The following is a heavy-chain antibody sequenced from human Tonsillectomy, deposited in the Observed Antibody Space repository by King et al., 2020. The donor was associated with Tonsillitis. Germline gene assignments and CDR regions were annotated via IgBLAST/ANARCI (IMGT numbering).Heavy chain of an antibody. CDR3: ARGFSLIY. CDR2: ITHDGRT. D-gene: IGHD2-2*01. J-gene: IGHJ4*02. CDR1: DGSFSGYY. V-gene: IGHV4-34*01. Sequence: VQLQQWGAGLLKPSETLSLTCTVYDGSFSGYYWTWIRQSPGKGLEWIGEITHDGRTNYNPSLMSRVTMSIDTSKNHFSLKLSSVTAADTATYYCARGFSLIYWGQGTLVTVSS.